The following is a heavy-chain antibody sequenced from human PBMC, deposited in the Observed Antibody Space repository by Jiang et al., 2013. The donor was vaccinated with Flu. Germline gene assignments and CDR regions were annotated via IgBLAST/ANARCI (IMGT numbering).Heavy chain of an antibody. V-gene: IGHV1-69*06. Sequence: SSYAISWVRQAPGQGLEWMGGIIPIFGTANYAQKFQGRVTITADKSTSTAYMELSSLRSEDTAVYYCARAYEQQLVYFDYWGQGTLVTVSS. D-gene: IGHD6-13*01. J-gene: IGHJ4*02. CDR3: ARAYEQQLVYFDY. CDR2: IIPIFGTA. CDR1: SSYA.